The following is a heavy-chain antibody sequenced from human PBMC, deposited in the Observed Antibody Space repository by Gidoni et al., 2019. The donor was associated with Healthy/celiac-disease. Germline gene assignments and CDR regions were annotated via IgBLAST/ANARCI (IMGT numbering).Heavy chain of an antibody. CDR1: GGSFSGYY. CDR3: ASHSGSYSI. CDR2: INHSGST. V-gene: IGHV4-34*01. Sequence: QVQLQQCGAGLLKPSETLSPTCAVYGGSFSGYYWGWIRQPPGKGLEWIGEINHSGSTNYNPSLKSRVTISVDTSKNQFSLKLSSVTAADTAVYYCASHSGSYSIWGQGTLVTVSS. J-gene: IGHJ4*02. D-gene: IGHD1-26*01.